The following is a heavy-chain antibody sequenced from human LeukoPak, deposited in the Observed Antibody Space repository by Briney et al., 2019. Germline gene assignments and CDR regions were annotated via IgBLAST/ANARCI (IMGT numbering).Heavy chain of an antibody. J-gene: IGHJ4*02. CDR3: ARHKNYYDSSGYYYELDY. CDR1: GDSISRNTYH. V-gene: IGHV4-39*01. CDR2: IYYSGSI. D-gene: IGHD3-22*01. Sequence: SETLSLTCIVSGDSISRNTYHWGWVRQPPGKGLEWIGTIYYSGSIYYNQSLRGRVALSVDTSKNQFSLKLSSVTAADTAVYYCARHKNYYDSSGYYYELDYWGQGTLVTVSP.